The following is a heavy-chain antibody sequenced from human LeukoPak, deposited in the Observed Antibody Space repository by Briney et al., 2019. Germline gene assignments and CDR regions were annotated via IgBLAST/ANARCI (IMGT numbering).Heavy chain of an antibody. J-gene: IGHJ4*02. V-gene: IGHV1-18*01. Sequence: ASVKVSCKASGYTFTSYGISWVRQAPGQGLEWMGSISPYNGNTNYAQKLQGRVTITTDTSTSTAYMELRSLRSDDTAVYYCARDQYDYVWGSYRPYFDYWGQGTLVTVSS. CDR2: ISPYNGNT. D-gene: IGHD3-16*02. CDR3: ARDQYDYVWGSYRPYFDY. CDR1: GYTFTSYG.